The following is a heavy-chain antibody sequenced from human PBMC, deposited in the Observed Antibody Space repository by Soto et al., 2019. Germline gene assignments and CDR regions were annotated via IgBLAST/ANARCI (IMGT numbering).Heavy chain of an antibody. J-gene: IGHJ5*02. Sequence: SETLSLTCAVYGGSFSGYYWSWIRQPPGKGLEWIGEINHSGGTNYNPSLKSRVTISIDTSKNQFSLKLSSVTAADTAVYYSARLYERGGDVPTPNWFDPWGQGTLVTVSS. V-gene: IGHV4-34*01. CDR1: GGSFSGYY. CDR2: INHSGGT. D-gene: IGHD3-16*01. CDR3: ARLYERGGDVPTPNWFDP.